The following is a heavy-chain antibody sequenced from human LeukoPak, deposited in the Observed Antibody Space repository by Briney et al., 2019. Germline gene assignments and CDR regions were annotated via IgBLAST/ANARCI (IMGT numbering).Heavy chain of an antibody. V-gene: IGHV3-23*01. Sequence: HGGSLRLSCAASGFAISSYGMSWVRQAPGKGLEWVSSISGGTTYYADSVKGRFTISRDNSKNIVSLQMNSLRAEDTAVYYCAKSVYGSGNYWGQGTLVTVSS. CDR1: GFAISSYG. J-gene: IGHJ4*02. D-gene: IGHD3-10*01. CDR2: ISGGTT. CDR3: AKSVYGSGNY.